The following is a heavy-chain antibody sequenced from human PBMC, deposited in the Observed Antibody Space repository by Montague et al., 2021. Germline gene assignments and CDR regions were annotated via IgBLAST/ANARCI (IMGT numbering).Heavy chain of an antibody. Sequence: SLRLSCAASGFSFNYYAMAWVRQAPGEGLEWVSSITDIGPGTYYADSVKVRFTISRYNSKNTLYLQMNSLRVDDTAVYYCAKASKKLRNYYYTMDVWGQGTTVTVSS. J-gene: IGHJ6*02. CDR2: ITDIGPGT. CDR1: GFSFNYYA. CDR3: AKASKKLRNYYYTMDV. V-gene: IGHV3-23*01.